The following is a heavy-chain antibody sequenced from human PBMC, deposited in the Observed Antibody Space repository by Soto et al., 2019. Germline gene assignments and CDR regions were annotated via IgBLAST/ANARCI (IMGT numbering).Heavy chain of an antibody. CDR3: ARRWGSAFDI. J-gene: IGHJ3*02. CDR2: IYYSGST. D-gene: IGHD3-16*01. Sequence: SDTLSLTCTVSGGSIPSDNYCWTWIRQHPVKGLEWMGHIYYSGSTNYNPSLKSRVTISVDTSKNQFSLKLSSVTAADTAVYYCARRWGSAFDIWGQGTMVT. CDR1: GGSIPSDNYC. V-gene: IGHV4-61*01.